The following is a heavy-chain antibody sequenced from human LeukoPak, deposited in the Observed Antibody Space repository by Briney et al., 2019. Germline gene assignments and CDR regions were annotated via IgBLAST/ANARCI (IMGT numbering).Heavy chain of an antibody. J-gene: IGHJ3*02. D-gene: IGHD3-3*01. CDR3: TRGTGFLEWLSAFDI. Sequence: SVKVSCKASGGTFSSYAISWVRQAPGQGLEWMGGIIPIFGTANYAQKFQGRVTITTDESTSTAYMELSSLRSEDTAVYYCTRGTGFLEWLSAFDIWGQGTMVTVSS. CDR2: IIPIFGTA. V-gene: IGHV1-69*05. CDR1: GGTFSSYA.